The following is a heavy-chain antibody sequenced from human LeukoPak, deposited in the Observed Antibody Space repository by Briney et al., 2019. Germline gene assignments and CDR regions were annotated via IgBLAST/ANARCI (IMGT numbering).Heavy chain of an antibody. D-gene: IGHD1-26*01. CDR3: ARDSGSYSGYYYGMDV. Sequence: PGGSLRLSWAASGFTFSSYAMHWVRQAPGKGLEWVAVISYDGSNKYYADSVKGRFTISRDNSKNTLYLQMNSLRAEDTAVYYCARDSGSYSGYYYGMDVWGQGTTVTVS. J-gene: IGHJ6*02. V-gene: IGHV3-30-3*01. CDR2: ISYDGSNK. CDR1: GFTFSSYA.